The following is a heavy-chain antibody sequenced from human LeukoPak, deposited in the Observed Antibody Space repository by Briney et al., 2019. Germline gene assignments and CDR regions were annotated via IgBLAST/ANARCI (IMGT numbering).Heavy chain of an antibody. CDR3: ARGIAIIPAGVADC. V-gene: IGHV3-74*03. CDR2: INTDGRST. J-gene: IGHJ4*02. CDR1: GFTFSNYW. Sequence: GGSLRLSCAASGFTFSNYWMHWVRHAPGTGLVWVSRINTDGRSTTHADSVKGRFTISRDNAKNTLYLQMNSLRAEDTAVYYCARGIAIIPAGVADCWGQGTLVTVSS. D-gene: IGHD2-2*01.